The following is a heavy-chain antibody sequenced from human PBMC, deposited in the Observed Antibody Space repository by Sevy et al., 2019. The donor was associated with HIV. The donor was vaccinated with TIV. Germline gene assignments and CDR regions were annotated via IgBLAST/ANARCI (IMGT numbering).Heavy chain of an antibody. CDR1: GFTFSSYW. V-gene: IGHV3-7*01. CDR2: MRQDGSEK. CDR3: ARGIYGSGSRLGLGY. J-gene: IGHJ4*02. Sequence: GESLKISCAASGFTFSSYWMTWVRQAPGKGLEWVANMRQDGSEKYYVDSVKGRFTISRDNAKISLYLQMNSLRAEDTAVYYCARGIYGSGSRLGLGYWGQGTLVTVSS. D-gene: IGHD3-10*01.